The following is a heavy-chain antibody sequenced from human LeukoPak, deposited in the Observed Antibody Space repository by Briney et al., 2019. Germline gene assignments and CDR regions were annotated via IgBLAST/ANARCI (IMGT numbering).Heavy chain of an antibody. V-gene: IGHV3-30*18. CDR2: ISYDGSNK. D-gene: IGHD5-18*01. CDR1: GFTFSSYG. J-gene: IGHJ4*02. CDR3: AKDTVDTAMDTYYFDY. Sequence: GGSLRLSCAASGFTFSSYGMHWVRQAPGKGLEWVAVISYDGSNKYYADPVKGRFTISRDNSKNTLYLQMNSLRAEDTAVYYCAKDTVDTAMDTYYFDYWGQGTLVTVSS.